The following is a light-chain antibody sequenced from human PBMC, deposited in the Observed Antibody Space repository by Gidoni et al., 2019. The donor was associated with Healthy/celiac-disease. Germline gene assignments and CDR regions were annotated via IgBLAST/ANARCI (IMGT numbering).Light chain of an antibody. CDR2: GAS. Sequence: EIVFTQSPGTLSLSPGERATLSCRASQSVSSSYLAWYQQKPGQAPRLLIYGASSRATGIPDRFSGSGSGTDFTLTSSRLEPEDFAVYYCQQYGSSPPWTFXQGTKVEIK. V-gene: IGKV3-20*01. CDR3: QQYGSSPPWT. CDR1: QSVSSSY. J-gene: IGKJ1*01.